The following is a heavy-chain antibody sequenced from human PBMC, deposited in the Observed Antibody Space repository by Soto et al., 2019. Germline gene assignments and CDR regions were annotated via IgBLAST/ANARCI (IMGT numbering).Heavy chain of an antibody. CDR1: GYSFTSYW. CDR3: ARQFKYSPSHFDY. J-gene: IGHJ4*02. D-gene: IGHD5-18*01. CDR2: IDPSDSYT. V-gene: IGHV5-10-1*04. Sequence: GESLKISCKGSGYSFTSYWISWVRQMPGKGLEWMGRIDPSDSYTNYSPSFQGQVTISADKSISTAYLQWSSLKASDTAMYYCARQFKYSPSHFDYWGQGTLVTVSS.